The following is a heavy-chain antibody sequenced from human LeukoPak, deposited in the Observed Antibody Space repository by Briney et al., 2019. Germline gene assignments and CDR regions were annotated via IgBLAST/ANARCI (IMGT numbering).Heavy chain of an antibody. J-gene: IGHJ4*02. CDR1: GGSIRGSSYY. V-gene: IGHV4-39*07. CDR2: IYYSGST. Sequence: PSETLSLTCTVSGGSIRGSSYYWGWIRQPPGKGLQWIGSIYYSGSTYYNPSLKSRVTISLDTSKNQFSLRLSSVTAADTAVYYCARVTGYMTEDYFDYWGQGTLVTVSS. D-gene: IGHD6-13*01. CDR3: ARVTGYMTEDYFDY.